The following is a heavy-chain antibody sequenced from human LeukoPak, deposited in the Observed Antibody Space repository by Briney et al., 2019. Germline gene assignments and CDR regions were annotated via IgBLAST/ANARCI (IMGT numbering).Heavy chain of an antibody. CDR2: ISYDGSNK. D-gene: IGHD1-26*01. V-gene: IGHV3-30*18. Sequence: GGSLRLSCAASGFTFSSHGMHWVRQAPGKGLEWVAVISYDGSNKYYADSVKGRFTISRDNSKNTLYLQMNSLRAEDTAVYYCAKMDRRGSGSYWLGDYWGQGTLVTVSS. CDR1: GFTFSSHG. CDR3: AKMDRRGSGSYWLGDY. J-gene: IGHJ4*02.